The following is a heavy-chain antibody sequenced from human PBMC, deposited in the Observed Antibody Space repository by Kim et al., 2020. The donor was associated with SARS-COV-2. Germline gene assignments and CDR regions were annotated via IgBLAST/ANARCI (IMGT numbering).Heavy chain of an antibody. CDR3: ARTSSAYFDY. D-gene: IGHD2-2*01. J-gene: IGHJ4*02. V-gene: IGHV3-7*03. CDR2: SGT. Sequence: SGTYYVDTVQGRFTISCDNAKISLYLQVNSVRADDTDVYYCARTSSAYFDYWGQGTLVTVSS.